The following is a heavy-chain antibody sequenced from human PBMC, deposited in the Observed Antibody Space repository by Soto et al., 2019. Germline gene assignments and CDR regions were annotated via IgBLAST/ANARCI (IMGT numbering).Heavy chain of an antibody. Sequence: EVQLVESGGGLVKPGGSLRLSCAASGFTFSSYSMNWVRQAPGKGLEWVSSISSSSSYIYYADSVKGRFTISRDNAKNSLYLQMNSLGAEDTAVYYCARDRDSSGYSFDAFDIWGQGTMVTVSS. CDR1: GFTFSSYS. J-gene: IGHJ3*02. D-gene: IGHD3-22*01. CDR2: ISSSSSYI. V-gene: IGHV3-21*01. CDR3: ARDRDSSGYSFDAFDI.